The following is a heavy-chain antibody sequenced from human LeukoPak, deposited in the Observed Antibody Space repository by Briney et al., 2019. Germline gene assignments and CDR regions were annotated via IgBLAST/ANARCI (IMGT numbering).Heavy chain of an antibody. CDR3: ARDELYYDSSGYYYYMDY. V-gene: IGHV1-69*05. CDR1: GGTFSSYA. Sequence: ASVKVSCKASGGTFSSYAISWVRQAPGQGLEWMGGIIPIFGTANYAQKFQGRVTITTDESTSTAYMELSSLRSEDTAVYYCARDELYYDSSGYYYYMDYWGQGTLVTVSS. D-gene: IGHD3-22*01. J-gene: IGHJ4*02. CDR2: IIPIFGTA.